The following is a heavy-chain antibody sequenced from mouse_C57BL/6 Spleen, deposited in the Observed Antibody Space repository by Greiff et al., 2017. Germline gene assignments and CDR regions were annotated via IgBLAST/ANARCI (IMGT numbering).Heavy chain of an antibody. CDR3: ARSRQLRLRAWFAD. D-gene: IGHD3-2*02. J-gene: IGHJ3*01. CDR2: IYPGSGST. CDR1: GYTFTSYW. V-gene: IGHV1-55*01. Sequence: QVQLQQPGAELVKPGASVKMSCKASGYTFTSYWITWVKQRPGQGLEWIGDIYPGSGSTNYNEKFKSQATLTVDTSSSTAYMQLSSLTSEDSAVYYCARSRQLRLRAWFADWGQGTLVTVSA.